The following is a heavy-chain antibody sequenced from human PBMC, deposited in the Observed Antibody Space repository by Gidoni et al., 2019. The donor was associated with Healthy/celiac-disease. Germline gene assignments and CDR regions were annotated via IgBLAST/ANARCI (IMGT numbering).Heavy chain of an antibody. Sequence: QVQLVESGGGVVQPGRSLRLSCAASGFTFSSYALNWFRQAPGKGLEWVAVISYDGSNKYYADSVKGRFTISRDNSKNTLYLQMNSLRAEDTAVYYCARARLRFLEWLLDPGWFDPWGQGTLVTVSS. CDR3: ARARLRFLEWLLDPGWFDP. CDR2: ISYDGSNK. V-gene: IGHV3-30*04. J-gene: IGHJ5*02. D-gene: IGHD3-3*01. CDR1: GFTFSSYA.